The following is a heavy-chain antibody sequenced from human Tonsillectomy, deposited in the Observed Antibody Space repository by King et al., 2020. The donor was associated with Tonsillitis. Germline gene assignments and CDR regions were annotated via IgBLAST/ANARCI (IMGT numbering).Heavy chain of an antibody. Sequence: VQLVESGGGVVQPGRSLRLSCAASAFTFSSYAMHWVRQAPGKGLEWVADISFDGTNKYYADSVKGRFTISRDNSKHTLYLQMNSLRAEDTAVYYCARRDGSLDYYYYGLDVWGPGTTGTVSS. J-gene: IGHJ6*02. CDR2: ISFDGTNK. CDR1: AFTFSSYA. V-gene: IGHV3-30-3*01. D-gene: IGHD2-21*02. CDR3: ARRDGSLDYYYYGLDV.